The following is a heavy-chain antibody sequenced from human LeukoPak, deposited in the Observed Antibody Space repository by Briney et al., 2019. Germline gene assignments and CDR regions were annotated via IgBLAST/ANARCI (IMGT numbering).Heavy chain of an antibody. Sequence: PSETLSLTCAVHGGSFSGYYWSWIRQPAGKGLEWIGRIYTSGSTNYNPSLKSRVTMSVDTSKNQFSLKLSSVTAADTAVYYCARDIGYSYGYSFDYWGQGTLVTVSS. D-gene: IGHD5-18*01. CDR1: GGSFSGYY. J-gene: IGHJ4*02. V-gene: IGHV4-4*07. CDR3: ARDIGYSYGYSFDY. CDR2: IYTSGST.